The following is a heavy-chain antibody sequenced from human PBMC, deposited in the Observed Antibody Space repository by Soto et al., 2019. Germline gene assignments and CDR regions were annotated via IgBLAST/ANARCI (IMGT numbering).Heavy chain of an antibody. CDR2: IWYDGCNI. D-gene: IGHD3-10*01. J-gene: IGHJ6*02. CDR1: GFTFSSYG. V-gene: IGHV3-33*01. CDR3: AREQVTMVRGVIITRYYYYGMDV. Sequence: PGGSLRLFCAASGFTFSSYGMHWVRQAPGKGLEWVAVIWYDGCNIYYADSVKGRFTISRDNSKNTLYLQMNSLRAEDTAVYYCAREQVTMVRGVIITRYYYYGMDVWGQGTTVTVSS.